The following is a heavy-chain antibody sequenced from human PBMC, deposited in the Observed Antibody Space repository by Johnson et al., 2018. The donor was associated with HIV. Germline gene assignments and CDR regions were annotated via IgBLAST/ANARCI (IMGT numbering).Heavy chain of an antibody. CDR2: IYSGGYT. Sequence: VQLVESGGGLVKPGGSLRLSCAASGFTFSDYYMSWIRQAPGKGLEWVSVIYSGGYTYYADSVKGRFTISRDNSKNMVYLQMNSLRPEDTAVYYCARVRVGAFDIWGQGTMVTVSS. V-gene: IGHV3-66*02. D-gene: IGHD1-26*01. CDR1: GFTFSDYY. J-gene: IGHJ3*02. CDR3: ARVRVGAFDI.